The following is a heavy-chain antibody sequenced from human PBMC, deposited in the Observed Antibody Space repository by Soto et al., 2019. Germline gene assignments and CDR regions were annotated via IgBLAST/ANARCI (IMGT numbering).Heavy chain of an antibody. CDR2: ISSTTNYI. J-gene: IGHJ4*02. CDR1: GFTFSNYA. Sequence: PGGSLRLSCAASGFTFSNYAMSWVRQAPGKGLEWVSSISSTTNYIYYGDSMKGRFTISRDNAKNSLYLEMNSLRAEDTAVYYCARESEDLTSSFDYWGQGTLVTVSS. V-gene: IGHV3-21*06. CDR3: ARESEDLTSSFDY.